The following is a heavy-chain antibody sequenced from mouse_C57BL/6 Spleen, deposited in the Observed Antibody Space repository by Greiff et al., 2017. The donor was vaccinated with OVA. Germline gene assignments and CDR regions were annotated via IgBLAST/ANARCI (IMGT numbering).Heavy chain of an antibody. J-gene: IGHJ2*01. V-gene: IGHV1-64*01. CDR1: GYTFTSYW. Sequence: QVQLQQPGAELVKPGASVKLSCKASGYTFTSYWMHWVKQRPGQGLEWIGMIHPNSGSTNYNEKFKSKATLTVDKSSSTAYMQLSSLTSEDSAVYCCARSAQADYFDYWGQGTTLTVSS. D-gene: IGHD3-2*02. CDR3: ARSAQADYFDY. CDR2: IHPNSGST.